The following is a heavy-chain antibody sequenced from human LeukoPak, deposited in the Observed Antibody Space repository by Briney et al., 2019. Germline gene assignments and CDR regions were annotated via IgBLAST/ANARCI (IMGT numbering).Heavy chain of an antibody. V-gene: IGHV4-59*12. J-gene: IGHJ4*02. CDR2: IYHSGST. CDR1: GGSISSYY. D-gene: IGHD6-13*01. Sequence: PSETLSLTCTVSGGSISSYYWSWIRQPPGKGLEWIGEIYHSGSTNYNPSLKSRVTISVDKSKNQFSLKLSSVTAADTAVYYCARETIAAAGTTLDYWGQGTLVTVSS. CDR3: ARETIAAAGTTLDY.